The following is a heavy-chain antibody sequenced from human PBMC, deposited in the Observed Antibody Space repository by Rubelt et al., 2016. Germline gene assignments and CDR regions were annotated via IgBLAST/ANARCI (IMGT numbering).Heavy chain of an antibody. CDR1: GYTFTSYY. J-gene: IGHJ4*02. Sequence: QVQLVQSGAEVKKPGASVKVSCKASGYTFTSYYMHWVRQAPGQGLEWMGIINPSSGSTSYAQKFQGRVTMTRDTSPSTVYMELSSLRSEDTAVYYCARAPDTAMGTAFFDYWGQGTLVTVSS. CDR3: ARAPDTAMGTAFFDY. CDR2: INPSSGST. D-gene: IGHD5-18*01. V-gene: IGHV1-46*01.